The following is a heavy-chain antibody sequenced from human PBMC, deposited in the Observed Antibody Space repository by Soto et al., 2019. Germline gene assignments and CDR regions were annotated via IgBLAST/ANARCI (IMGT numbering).Heavy chain of an antibody. D-gene: IGHD2-2*01. CDR1: GFTFSNYA. CDR2: ISGSGGKT. Sequence: EVQLLASGGGLVQPGVSLGLSCAASGFTFSNYAMNWVRQAPGKGPEWVSKISGSGGKTYFADSVKVRFTISRDNSKNTLYLQLNTLTVDDTATYYCAKKVGPACAPTWFDPWGKGTLVTVSS. V-gene: IGHV3-23*01. CDR3: AKKVGPACAPTWFDP. J-gene: IGHJ5*02.